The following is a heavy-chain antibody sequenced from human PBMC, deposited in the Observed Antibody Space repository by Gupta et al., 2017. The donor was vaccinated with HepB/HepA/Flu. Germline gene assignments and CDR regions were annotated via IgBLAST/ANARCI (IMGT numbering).Heavy chain of an antibody. V-gene: IGHV3-74*01. D-gene: IGHD2-2*01. CDR3: VRDRYATTNWFDP. CDR2: INGDGITT. J-gene: IGHJ5*02. CDR1: GFTFRDYW. Sequence: EVQLVESGGGLDQPGGSLRFPCAASGFTFRDYWMHWVRQVPGKGLAWVSLINGDGITTNYADSVKGRFTISRDNAKNTLFLQMNRLRAEDTAVYYCVRDRYATTNWFDPWGQGTLVTVSS.